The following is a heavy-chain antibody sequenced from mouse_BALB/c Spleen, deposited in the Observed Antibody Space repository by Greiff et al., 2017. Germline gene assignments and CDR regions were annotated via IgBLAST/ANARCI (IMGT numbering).Heavy chain of an antibody. CDR1: GFTFSSFG. D-gene: IGHD2-3*01. CDR3: ARSGIYDGYYFDY. V-gene: IGHV5-17*02. Sequence: DVQLVESGGGLVQPGGSRKLSCAASGFTFSSFGMHWVRQAPEKGLEWVAYISSGSSTIYYADTVKGRFTISRDNPKNTLFLQMTSLRSEDTAMYYCARSGIYDGYYFDYWGQGTTLTVSS. J-gene: IGHJ2*01. CDR2: ISSGSSTI.